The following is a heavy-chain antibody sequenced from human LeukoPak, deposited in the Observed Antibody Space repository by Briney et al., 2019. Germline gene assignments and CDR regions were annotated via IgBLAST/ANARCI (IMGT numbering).Heavy chain of an antibody. CDR2: INPNSGGT. J-gene: IGHJ4*02. CDR3: AREAIVVVPAAMGPVRYFDY. V-gene: IGHV1-2*02. CDR1: GYTLTGYY. D-gene: IGHD2-2*01. Sequence: ASVKVSCKASGYTLTGYYMHWVRQAPGQGLEWMGWINPNSGGTNYAQKFQGRVTMTRDTSISTAYMELSRLRSDDTAVYYCAREAIVVVPAAMGPVRYFDYWGQGTLVTVSS.